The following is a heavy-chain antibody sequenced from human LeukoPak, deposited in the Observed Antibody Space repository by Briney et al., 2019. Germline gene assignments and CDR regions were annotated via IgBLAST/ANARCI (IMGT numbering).Heavy chain of an antibody. CDR1: GGTFSSYA. CDR2: IIPIFGTA. CDR3: ARERDSGSYWDYYYYMDV. D-gene: IGHD1-26*01. Sequence: ASVKVSCKASGGTFSSYAISWVRQAPGQGLEWMGRIIPIFGTANYAQKFQGRVTITTDESTSTAYKELSSLRSEDTAVYYCARERDSGSYWDYYYYMDVWGKGPTVTVSS. V-gene: IGHV1-69*05. J-gene: IGHJ6*03.